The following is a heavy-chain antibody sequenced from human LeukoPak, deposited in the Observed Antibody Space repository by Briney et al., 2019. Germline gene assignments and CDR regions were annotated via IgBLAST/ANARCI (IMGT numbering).Heavy chain of an antibody. V-gene: IGHV3-30*18. CDR3: AKAGRAVAAAGDYFDY. CDR2: ISYDGSNK. Sequence: GGSLRLSCAASGFTFSSYGMHWVRQAPGKGREWVAVISYDGSNKYYADSVKGRFTISRDNSKNTLYLQMNSLRAADTAVYYCAKAGRAVAAAGDYFDYWGQGTLVTVSS. D-gene: IGHD6-13*01. CDR1: GFTFSSYG. J-gene: IGHJ4*02.